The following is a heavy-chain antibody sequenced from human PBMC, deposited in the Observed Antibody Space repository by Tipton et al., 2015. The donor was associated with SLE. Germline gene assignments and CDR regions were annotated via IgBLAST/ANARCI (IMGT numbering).Heavy chain of an antibody. D-gene: IGHD1-7*01. J-gene: IGHJ2*01. V-gene: IGHV4-61*02. CDR2: LYTTGST. CDR3: GRGGSLLNWNYGGHFDL. Sequence: TLSLTCTVSGGSISSISYSWTWIRQPAGKGLEWIGRLYTTGSTNYSPSLKSRVTISLDTSKNQFSLKLTSLTAADTAVYYCGRGGSLLNWNYGGHFDLWGRGTLVTVSS. CDR1: GGSISSISYS.